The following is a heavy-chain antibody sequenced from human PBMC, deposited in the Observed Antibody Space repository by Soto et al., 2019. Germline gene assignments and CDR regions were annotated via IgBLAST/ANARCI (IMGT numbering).Heavy chain of an antibody. CDR2: IRSSSSYI. J-gene: IGHJ6*02. CDR1: GFTSSSYS. D-gene: IGHD2-21*01. CDR3: ARELLPYPTKGYYYSGIHV. Sequence: GGSLRLSCAASGFTSSSYSMNWVSQAPGKGLEWVSSIRSSSSYIYYADSVKGRLTTSRNNAKNSLYLQMNSLRAESTTMNYFARELLPYPTKGYYYSGIHVSGPGT. V-gene: IGHV3-21*01.